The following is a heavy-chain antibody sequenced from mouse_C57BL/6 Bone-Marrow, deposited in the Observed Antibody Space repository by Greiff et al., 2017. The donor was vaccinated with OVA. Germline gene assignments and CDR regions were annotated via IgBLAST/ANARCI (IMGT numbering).Heavy chain of an antibody. Sequence: VKLVESGPGLVAPSQSLSITCTVSGFSLTSYAISWVRQPPGKGLEWLGVIWTGGGTNYNSALKSRLSISKDNSKSQVFLKMNSLQTDDTAGYYCARNGCPHITTVVALDYWGQGTTHTVSS. CDR3: ARNGCPHITTVVALDY. CDR2: IWTGGGT. V-gene: IGHV2-9-1*01. D-gene: IGHD1-1*01. J-gene: IGHJ2*01. CDR1: GFSLTSYA.